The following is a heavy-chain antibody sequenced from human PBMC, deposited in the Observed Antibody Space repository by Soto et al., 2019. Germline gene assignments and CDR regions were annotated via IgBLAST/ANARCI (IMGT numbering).Heavy chain of an antibody. D-gene: IGHD6-13*01. J-gene: IGHJ4*02. Sequence: QVQLVQSGAEVKKPGASVKVSCKASGYTFTSYAMHWVRQAPGQRLEWMGWINAGNGNTKYSQKFKGRVTITRDTSASTAYMELSSLRSEDTAVYYCARAGSIAAAGYFDYWGQGTLVTVSS. CDR3: ARAGSIAAAGYFDY. CDR2: INAGNGNT. CDR1: GYTFTSYA. V-gene: IGHV1-3*01.